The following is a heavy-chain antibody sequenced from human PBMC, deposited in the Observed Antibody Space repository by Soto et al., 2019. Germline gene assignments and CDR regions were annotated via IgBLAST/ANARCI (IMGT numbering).Heavy chain of an antibody. CDR1: GFTFSSYW. J-gene: IGHJ4*02. V-gene: IGHV3-7*03. D-gene: IGHD6-19*01. CDR2: IKQDGSEK. CDR3: ARRGGDSSGWYGPDGY. Sequence: EVQLVESGGGLVQPGGSLRLSCAASGFTFSSYWMSWVRQAPGKGLEWVANIKQDGSEKYYVDSVKGRFTISRDNAKNSLYLQMNSLRAEDTAVYYCARRGGDSSGWYGPDGYWGQGTLVTVSS.